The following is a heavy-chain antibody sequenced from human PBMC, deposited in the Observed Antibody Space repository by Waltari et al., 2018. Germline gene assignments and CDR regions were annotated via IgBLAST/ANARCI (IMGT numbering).Heavy chain of an antibody. CDR1: GYFINPGFF. J-gene: IGHJ1*01. V-gene: IGHV4-38-2*01. CDR2: IYHDGTT. CDR3: ARQTLGYCTSAACRRLEK. D-gene: IGHD2-2*03. Sequence: QVQLQESGPGLVRPSETLSLTCDVSGYFINPGFFWGWIRQPPGKGLEWIGNIYHDGTTYYNPSLKPRLMISLDTSKNQISLRLNFVDAADTAVYYCARQTLGYCTSAACRRLEKWGQGILVTVSS.